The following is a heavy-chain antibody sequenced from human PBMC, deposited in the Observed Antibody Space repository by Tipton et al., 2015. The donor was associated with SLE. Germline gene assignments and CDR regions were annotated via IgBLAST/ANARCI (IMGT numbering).Heavy chain of an antibody. CDR1: GGSISSYY. D-gene: IGHD1-26*01. V-gene: IGHV4-59*12. Sequence: TLSLTCTVSGGSISSYYWSWIRQPPGKGLEWIGSIFYTGSTYYNPSLKSRVSFSIDTSTNQFSLKLNSVTAADTAAYYCARRHYSGPFDHWGQGTLVTVSS. CDR2: IFYTGST. CDR3: ARRHYSGPFDH. J-gene: IGHJ4*02.